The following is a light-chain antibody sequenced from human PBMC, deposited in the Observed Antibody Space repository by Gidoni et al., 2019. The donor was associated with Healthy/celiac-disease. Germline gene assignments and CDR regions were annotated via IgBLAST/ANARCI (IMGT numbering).Light chain of an antibody. CDR2: GAS. CDR1: QSVSSSH. J-gene: IGKJ2*01. V-gene: IGKV3-20*01. CDR3: LHYGSSPYT. Sequence: EIVLTQSPGTMSLAPGERATLSCSASQSVSSSHLAWYQQKPGQAPRLLIYGASSRATGIPARFSGSGSGTAFTITISILEPEYFAVYYCLHYGSSPYTFGQGTKVEIK.